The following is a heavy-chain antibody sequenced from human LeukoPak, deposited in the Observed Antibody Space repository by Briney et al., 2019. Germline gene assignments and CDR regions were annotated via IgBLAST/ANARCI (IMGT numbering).Heavy chain of an antibody. CDR2: IYPRDSET. D-gene: IGHD3-10*01. Sequence: GESLKISCKGSGYNFINYWSGWGRQVPGRGLEWMGIIYPRDSETRYRPSFQGQVTILVDKSINAAYLQWSSLKASDTAIYYCATRYGSGTYYPFDYWGQGTLVTVSS. CDR1: GYNFINYW. CDR3: ATRYGSGTYYPFDY. J-gene: IGHJ4*02. V-gene: IGHV5-51*01.